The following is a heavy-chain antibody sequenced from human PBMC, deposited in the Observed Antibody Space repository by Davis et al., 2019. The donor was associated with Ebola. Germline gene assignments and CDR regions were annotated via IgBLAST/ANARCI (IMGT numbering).Heavy chain of an antibody. CDR1: GFTFSSYA. J-gene: IGHJ6*02. Sequence: GGSLRLSCAASGFTFSSYAMSWVRQAPGKGLEWVSAISGSGGSTYYADSVKGRFTISRDNSKNTLYLQMNSLRAEDTAVYYCAKRLTIFEVVIISDGMDVWGQGTTVTVSS. CDR2: ISGSGGST. V-gene: IGHV3-23*01. CDR3: AKRLTIFEVVIISDGMDV. D-gene: IGHD3-3*01.